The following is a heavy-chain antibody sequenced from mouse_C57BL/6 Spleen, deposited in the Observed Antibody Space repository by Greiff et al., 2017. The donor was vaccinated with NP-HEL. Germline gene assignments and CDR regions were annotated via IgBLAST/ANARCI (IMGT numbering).Heavy chain of an antibody. Sequence: EVKLVESGGGLVKPGGSLKLSCAASGFTFSDYGMHWVRQAPEKGLEWVAYISSGSSTIYYADTVKGRFTISRDNAKNTLFLQMTSLRSEDTAMYYCARSGYYYGSSHYYFDYWGQGTTLTVSS. CDR2: ISSGSSTI. V-gene: IGHV5-17*01. D-gene: IGHD1-1*01. CDR1: GFTFSDYG. J-gene: IGHJ2*01. CDR3: ARSGYYYGSSHYYFDY.